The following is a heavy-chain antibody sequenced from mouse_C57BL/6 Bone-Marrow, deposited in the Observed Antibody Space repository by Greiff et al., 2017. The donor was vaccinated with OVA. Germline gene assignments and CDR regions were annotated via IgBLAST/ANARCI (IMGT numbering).Heavy chain of an antibody. V-gene: IGHV14-4*01. J-gene: IGHJ2*01. CDR1: GFNIKDDY. CDR2: IDPENGDT. Sequence: VQLQQSGAELVRPGASVKLSCTASGFNIKDDYMHWVKQRPEQGLEWIGWIDPENGDTEYASKFPGKATITADTSSNTAYLQLSSLTSEDTAVYYCTTDRPAFITTVVASFDYWGQGTTLTVSS. D-gene: IGHD1-1*01. CDR3: TTDRPAFITTVVASFDY.